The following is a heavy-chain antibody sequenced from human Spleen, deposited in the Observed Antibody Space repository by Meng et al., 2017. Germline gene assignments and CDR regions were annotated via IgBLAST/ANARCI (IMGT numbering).Heavy chain of an antibody. CDR3: ARDLVGATKRKGAEYFQH. J-gene: IGHJ1*01. CDR2: ISGSGNTI. CDR1: EFTFSSYE. V-gene: IGHV3-48*03. Sequence: GESLKISCVASEFTFSSYEMNWVRQAPGKGLEWISYISGSGNTIYYADSVKGRFTISRDNAKNSLYLQMNSLRAEDTAVYYCARDLVGATKRKGAEYFQHWGQGTLVTVSS. D-gene: IGHD1-26*01.